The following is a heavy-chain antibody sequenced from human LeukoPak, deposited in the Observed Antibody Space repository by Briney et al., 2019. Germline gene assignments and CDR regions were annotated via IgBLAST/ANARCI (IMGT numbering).Heavy chain of an antibody. Sequence: SETLSLTCTVSGGSISSSSYYWGWIRQPPGKGLEWIGSIYYSGSTYYNPSLKSRVTISVDTSKNQFSLKLSSVTAADTAVYYCARSLLHISGYCSSTSCPTRGLYYYYGMDVWGQGTTVTVSS. J-gene: IGHJ6*02. CDR1: GGSISSSSYY. CDR2: IYYSGST. CDR3: ARSLLHISGYCSSTSCPTRGLYYYYGMDV. V-gene: IGHV4-39*01. D-gene: IGHD2-2*01.